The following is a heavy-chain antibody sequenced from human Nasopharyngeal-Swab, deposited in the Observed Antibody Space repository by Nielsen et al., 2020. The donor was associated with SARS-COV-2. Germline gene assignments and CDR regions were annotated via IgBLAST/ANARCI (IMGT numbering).Heavy chain of an antibody. Sequence: GGSLRLSCKGSGYSFTSYWIGWVRQMPGKGLEWMGIIYPGDSVTRYSPSFQGQVTISADKSISTAYLQWSSLKASDTAMYYCARQEYSGYDHHYFGYWGQGTLVTVSS. CDR2: IYPGDSVT. CDR3: ARQEYSGYDHHYFGY. V-gene: IGHV5-51*01. D-gene: IGHD5-12*01. J-gene: IGHJ4*02. CDR1: GYSFTSYW.